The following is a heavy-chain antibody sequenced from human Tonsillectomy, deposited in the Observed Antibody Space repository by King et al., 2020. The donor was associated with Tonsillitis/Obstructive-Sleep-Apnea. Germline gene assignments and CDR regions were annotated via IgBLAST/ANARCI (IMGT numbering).Heavy chain of an antibody. CDR3: ARSGVLGSYGHSYYYYMDV. J-gene: IGHJ6*03. D-gene: IGHD1-26*01. CDR2: ISSNGGST. Sequence: DVQLVESGEGLVQPGGSLRLSCAASGFTFSSYAMHWVRQAPGKGLEYVSAISSNGGSTYYADSVKGRFTISRDNSKNTLYLQMGSLRAEDMAVYYCARSGVLGSYGHSYYYYMDVWGKGTTVTVSS. CDR1: GFTFSSYA. V-gene: IGHV3-64*02.